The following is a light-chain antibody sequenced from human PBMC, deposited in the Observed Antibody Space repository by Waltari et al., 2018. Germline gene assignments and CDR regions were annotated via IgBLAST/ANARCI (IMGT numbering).Light chain of an antibody. CDR1: QSVSRT. CDR3: QKYGTLPAT. Sequence: EIVLTQSPGTLSLSPGERATLPCRASQSVSRTLAWYQQKPGQAPRLLIYDASSRAAGIPDRFSGSGSGTDFSLTISRLEPEDFGVYYCQKYGTLPATFGQGTKAEI. J-gene: IGKJ1*01. CDR2: DAS. V-gene: IGKV3-20*01.